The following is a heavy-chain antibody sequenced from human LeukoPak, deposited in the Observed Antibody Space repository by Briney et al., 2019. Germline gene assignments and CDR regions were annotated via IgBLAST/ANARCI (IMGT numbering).Heavy chain of an antibody. Sequence: ASVKVSFKSSGYTFTSYGISWVRHAPGQGLEWMGWISAYNGNTNYAQKLHVRVTMTTDTSTSTAYIELRSLRSDDTAVYYCARASSGWPPDYWGQGTLVTVSS. CDR1: GYTFTSYG. CDR2: ISAYNGNT. J-gene: IGHJ4*02. D-gene: IGHD6-19*01. V-gene: IGHV1-18*01. CDR3: ARASSGWPPDY.